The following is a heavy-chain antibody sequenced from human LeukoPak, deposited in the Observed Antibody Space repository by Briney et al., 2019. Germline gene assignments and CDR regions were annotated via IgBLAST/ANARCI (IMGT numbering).Heavy chain of an antibody. CDR2: IGANVGST. CDR3: TKSTDYWYYGMDV. V-gene: IGHV3-23*01. Sequence: QPGGSLRLSCVASGFTFRTFAMYWLRQAPGKGLEWVSAIGANVGSTSYADSVRGRFTISRDNSRNTLYLQMSSLRTDDTATYYCTKSTDYWYYGMDVWGQGTTVTVSS. D-gene: IGHD2-8*02. J-gene: IGHJ6*02. CDR1: GFTFRTFA.